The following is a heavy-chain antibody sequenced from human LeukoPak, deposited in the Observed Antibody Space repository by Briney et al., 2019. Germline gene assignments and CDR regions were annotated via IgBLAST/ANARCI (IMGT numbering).Heavy chain of an antibody. J-gene: IGHJ4*02. CDR1: GYTFTVYY. V-gene: IGHV1-2*02. CDR2: INPNSGGT. Sequence: ASVKVSCKASGYTFTVYYMHWVRQAPGQGLEWMGWINPNSGGTNYAQKFQGRVTMTRDTSISTAYMELSRLTSDDTAIYYCASRSLGVFDSWGQGTLVTVSS. D-gene: IGHD3-16*01. CDR3: ASRSLGVFDS.